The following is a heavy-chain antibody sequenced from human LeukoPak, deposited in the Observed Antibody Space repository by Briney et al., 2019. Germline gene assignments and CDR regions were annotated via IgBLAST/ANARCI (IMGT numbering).Heavy chain of an antibody. D-gene: IGHD4-23*01. CDR3: ARVVTGGNPFDY. CDR2: IYNNGNT. V-gene: IGHV3-53*01. Sequence: GGSLRLSCAASGFTVSSNYMSWVRQAPGKGLEWVSVIYNNGNTYYADSVKGRFTISRDNSKNTLYLQMNSLRAEDTAVYYCARVVTGGNPFDYWGQGTLVTVSS. J-gene: IGHJ4*02. CDR1: GFTVSSNY.